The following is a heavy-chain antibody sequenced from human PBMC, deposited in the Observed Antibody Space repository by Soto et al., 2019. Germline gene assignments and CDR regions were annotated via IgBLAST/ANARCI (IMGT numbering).Heavy chain of an antibody. CDR1: RGSISGYY. D-gene: IGHD3-9*01. Sequence: QVQLQESGPGLVKPSETLSLTCTVSRGSISGYYWSWIRQPPGKGLEWIGYIDHSGSTNYNPSLQSRVTMSMDTSTNQFSLRLTSVTASDTAVYYCARDGGYNDILTRSYIPLFDYWGQGVLVTVSA. CDR3: ARDGGYNDILTRSYIPLFDY. J-gene: IGHJ4*02. V-gene: IGHV4-59*01. CDR2: IDHSGST.